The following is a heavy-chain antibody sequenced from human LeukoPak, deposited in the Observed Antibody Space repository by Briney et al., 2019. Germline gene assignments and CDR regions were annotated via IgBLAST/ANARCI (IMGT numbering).Heavy chain of an antibody. CDR3: ARWEVVVATTRVSYYYYYYMDV. CDR1: GYTFTSYY. J-gene: IGHJ6*03. CDR2: INPSGGST. D-gene: IGHD2-15*01. V-gene: IGHV1-46*01. Sequence: GASVKVSCKASGYTFTSYYMHWVRQAPGQGLEWMGIINPSGGSTSYAQKFQGRVTMTRDMSTSTVYIELSSLRSEDTAVYYCARWEVVVATTRVSYYYYYYMDVWGKGTTVTVSS.